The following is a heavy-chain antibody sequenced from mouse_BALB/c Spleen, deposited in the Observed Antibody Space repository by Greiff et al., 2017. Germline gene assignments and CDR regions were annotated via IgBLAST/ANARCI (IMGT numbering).Heavy chain of an antibody. CDR1: GFTFSSFG. V-gene: IGHV5-17*02. J-gene: IGHJ1*01. CDR2: ISSGSSTI. D-gene: IGHD1-1*01. Sequence: EVQGVESGGGLVQPGGSRKLSCAASGFTFSSFGMHWVRQAPEKGLEWVAYISSGSSTIYYADTVKGRFTISRDNPKNTLFLQMTSLRSEDTAMYYCARSRYYYGAGYFDVWGAGTTVTVSS. CDR3: ARSRYYYGAGYFDV.